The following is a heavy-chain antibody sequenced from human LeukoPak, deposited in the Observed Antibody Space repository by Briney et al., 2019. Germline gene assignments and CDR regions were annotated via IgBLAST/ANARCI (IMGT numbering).Heavy chain of an antibody. D-gene: IGHD3-10*01. CDR2: INHSGST. V-gene: IGHV4-34*01. Sequence: SETLSLTCAVYGGSFSGYYWSWIRQPPGKGLEWIGEINHSGSTNYNPSLKSRVTISVDTSKNQFSLKLSSVTAADTAVYYCARRFVLLWFGELSSGWYFDLWGRGTLVTVSS. CDR3: ARRFVLLWFGELSSGWYFDL. J-gene: IGHJ2*01. CDR1: GGSFSGYY.